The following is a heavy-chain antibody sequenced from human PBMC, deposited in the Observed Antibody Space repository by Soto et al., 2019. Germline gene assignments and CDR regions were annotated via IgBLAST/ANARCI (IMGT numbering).Heavy chain of an antibody. CDR1: GFRFSSHA. Sequence: EVQLLESGGGLVQPGGSLRLSCAASGFRFSSHAMSWVRQAPGKGLEWVSAISGSGGSTYYADSVKGRFTISRDNSKNTLYLLMNSLRAEDTAIYYCAQDNIYDSVSVSYWGQGTLVTVSS. V-gene: IGHV3-23*01. J-gene: IGHJ4*02. D-gene: IGHD3-3*01. CDR3: AQDNIYDSVSVSY. CDR2: ISGSGGST.